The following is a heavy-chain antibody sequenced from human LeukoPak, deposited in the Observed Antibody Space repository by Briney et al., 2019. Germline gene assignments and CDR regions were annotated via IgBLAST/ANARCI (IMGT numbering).Heavy chain of an antibody. Sequence: GESLRLSCAASGFTFSSYWMSWVRQAPGKGLEWVANINEDGSERHYVDSVKGRFTISRDNAKNSLYLQMNSLRDEDTAVYYCAKESDYGDYVGYWGQGTLVTVSS. V-gene: IGHV3-7*01. CDR3: AKESDYGDYVGY. D-gene: IGHD4-17*01. CDR2: INEDGSER. CDR1: GFTFSSYW. J-gene: IGHJ4*02.